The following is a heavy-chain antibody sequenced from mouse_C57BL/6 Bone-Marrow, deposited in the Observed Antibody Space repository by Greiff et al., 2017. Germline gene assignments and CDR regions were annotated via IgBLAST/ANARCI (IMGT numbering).Heavy chain of an antibody. V-gene: IGHV1-50*01. CDR3: ARRGNWGAWFAY. J-gene: IGHJ3*01. CDR2: IDPSDSYT. Sequence: QVQLQQPGAELVKPGASVKLSCKASGYTFTSYWMQWVKQRPGQGLEWIGEIDPSDSYTNYNQKFKGKATLTVDTSSSTAYMQLSSLTSEDSAVYYCARRGNWGAWFAYWGQGTLVTVSA. CDR1: GYTFTSYW. D-gene: IGHD4-1*01.